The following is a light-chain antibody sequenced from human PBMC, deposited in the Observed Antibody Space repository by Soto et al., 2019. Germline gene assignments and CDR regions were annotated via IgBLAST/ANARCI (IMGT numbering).Light chain of an antibody. CDR1: QIFTSN. Sequence: EIVMTQSPATLSVSPGERATLSCRASQIFTSNLAWYQQKPGQAPRLLIYGASARATGVPARFSGSGSGTEFTLTISGLQSEDFAVYYCQQYNNWPWTFGQGTKVEIK. CDR2: GAS. V-gene: IGKV3-15*01. J-gene: IGKJ1*01. CDR3: QQYNNWPWT.